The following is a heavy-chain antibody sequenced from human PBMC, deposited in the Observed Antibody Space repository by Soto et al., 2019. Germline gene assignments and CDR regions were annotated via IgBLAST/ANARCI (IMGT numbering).Heavy chain of an antibody. CDR3: ACIFLSGYGYGFYYDLMDV. D-gene: IGHD3-3*02. V-gene: IGHV4-30-2*01. Sequence: SETLSLTCAVSGGSISSGGYSRSWIRQPPGKGLEWIGYIYHSGSTNYNPSLKSRVTISVDTSKNQFSLKLTSVTAADTAVYYCACIFLSGYGYGFYYDLMDVWGQGTTVTVSS. CDR2: IYHSGST. J-gene: IGHJ6*02. CDR1: GGSISSGGYS.